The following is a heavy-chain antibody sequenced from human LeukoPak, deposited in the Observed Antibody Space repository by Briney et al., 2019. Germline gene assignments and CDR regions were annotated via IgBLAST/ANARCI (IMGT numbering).Heavy chain of an antibody. CDR3: ARKGGATTYGKYYYYMDV. Sequence: GGSLRLSCAASGFTFSSYGMHWVRQAPWKGLDRVSNIKQDGSEKYYVDSVKGRFTITRDNAKNSLYLQMNSMRAEDKAVYYCARKGGATTYGKYYYYMDVWGKGTKVTAS. CDR1: GFTFSSYG. V-gene: IGHV3-7*01. CDR2: IKQDGSEK. D-gene: IGHD1-26*01. J-gene: IGHJ6*03.